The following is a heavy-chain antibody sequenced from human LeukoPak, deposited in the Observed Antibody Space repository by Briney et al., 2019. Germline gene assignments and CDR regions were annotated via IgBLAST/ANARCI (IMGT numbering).Heavy chain of an antibody. CDR3: ARLGKHDYSATWYFDY. Sequence: GGSLRLSCAASGFAFSSQDMGWVRQAPGKGLEWVSGISHSGDTTFYADSVKGRFTISRDNSKNTLFLQMNSLRAEDTAVYYCARLGKHDYSATWYFDYWGQGTLVTVSS. CDR1: GFAFSSQD. D-gene: IGHD4/OR15-4a*01. J-gene: IGHJ4*02. CDR2: ISHSGDTT. V-gene: IGHV3-23*01.